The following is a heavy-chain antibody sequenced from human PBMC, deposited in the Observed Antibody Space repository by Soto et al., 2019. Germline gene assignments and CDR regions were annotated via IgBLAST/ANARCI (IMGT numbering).Heavy chain of an antibody. J-gene: IGHJ4*02. CDR3: ATDRPKNLYSSGWSGLILSFDY. V-gene: IGHV1-24*01. CDR1: GYTLTELS. D-gene: IGHD6-19*01. CDR2: FDPEDGET. Sequence: QVQLVQSGAEVKKPGASVKVSCKVSGYTLTELSMHWVRQAPGKGLEWMGGFDPEDGETIYAQKFQGRVTMTEDTSTDTAYMELSSLRSEDTVVYYCATDRPKNLYSSGWSGLILSFDYWGQGTLVTVSS.